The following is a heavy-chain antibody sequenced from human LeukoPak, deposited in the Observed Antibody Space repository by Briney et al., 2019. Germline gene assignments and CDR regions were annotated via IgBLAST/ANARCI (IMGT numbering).Heavy chain of an antibody. J-gene: IGHJ4*02. Sequence: SETLSLTCAVSGYSISSGYYWVWIRQPPGKGLEWIGSVYHTGSTYYHPSLKSRVTISLDTSKNHFSLRLTSVTAADTALYYCASHYYASSGSLFDSWGRGSLVTVSS. V-gene: IGHV4-38-2*01. CDR1: GYSISSGYY. CDR2: VYHTGST. D-gene: IGHD3-22*01. CDR3: ASHYYASSGSLFDS.